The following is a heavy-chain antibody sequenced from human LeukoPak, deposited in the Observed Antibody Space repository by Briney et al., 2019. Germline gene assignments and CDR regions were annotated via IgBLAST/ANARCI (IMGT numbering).Heavy chain of an antibody. CDR2: INDDGSAT. V-gene: IGHV3-74*01. CDR3: ARRKEMDY. CDR1: GFTFSNYW. Sequence: GGSLRLSCAASGFTFSNYWMHWVRQVPGKGLVWVSRINDDGSATFYADSVKGRFTISRDNAKNTLFLQINSLRAEDTAVYYCARRKEMDYCGQGTLVTVST. J-gene: IGHJ4*02.